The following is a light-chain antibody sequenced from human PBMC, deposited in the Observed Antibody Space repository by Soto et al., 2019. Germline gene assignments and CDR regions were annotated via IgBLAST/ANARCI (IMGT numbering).Light chain of an antibody. CDR1: NSDVGGYDY. V-gene: IGLV2-14*01. J-gene: IGLJ1*01. CDR3: SSYTSISTLYV. CDR2: EVT. Sequence: QSALTQPASVSGSPGQSITISCTGSNSDVGGYDYVSWYQQHPGKAPKLMIYEVTNRPSGVPNRFSGSKSGNTASLTISGLQAEDEADYSCSSYTSISTLYVFGTGPKVTVL.